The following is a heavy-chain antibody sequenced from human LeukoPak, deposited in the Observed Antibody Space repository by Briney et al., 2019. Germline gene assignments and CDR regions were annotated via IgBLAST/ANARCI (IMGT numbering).Heavy chain of an antibody. J-gene: IGHJ4*02. V-gene: IGHV3-66*01. CDR1: GFTVTSNH. CDR2: IYTGGTT. CDR3: ARDSSSHYFDY. D-gene: IGHD6-6*01. Sequence: GGSLRLSCAASGFTVTSNHMNRVRQAPGKGLEWVSIIYTGGTTHYADSLKGRITISRDDSSNTLYLQMYSLRAEDTAVYYCARDSSSHYFDYWGQGTLVTVSS.